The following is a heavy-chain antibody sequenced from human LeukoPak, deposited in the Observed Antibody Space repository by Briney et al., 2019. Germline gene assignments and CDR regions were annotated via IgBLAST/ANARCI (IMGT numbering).Heavy chain of an antibody. Sequence: ASETLSLTCTVSGGSISSYYWSWIRQPPGKGLEWIGYIYYSGSTNYNPSLKSRVTISVDTSKNQFSLKLSSVTAADTAVYYCARPRREMATTSFYYYYYYMDVWGKGTTVTVSS. CDR2: IYYSGST. D-gene: IGHD5-24*01. CDR1: GGSISSYY. V-gene: IGHV4-59*12. CDR3: ARPRREMATTSFYYYYYYMDV. J-gene: IGHJ6*03.